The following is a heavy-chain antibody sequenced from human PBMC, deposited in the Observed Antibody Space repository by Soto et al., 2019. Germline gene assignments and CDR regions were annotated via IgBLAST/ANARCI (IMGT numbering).Heavy chain of an antibody. D-gene: IGHD2-15*01. Sequence: QVQLVQSGAEVKKPGASVKVSCKASGYTFTSYGISWVRQAPGQRLEWMGWISAYNGNTNYAQKLQGRVTMTTDTSTSTAYMELRGLRSDDTAVYYCARTVRDIVVVVAASGLFDYWCQGALVTVSS. J-gene: IGHJ4*02. CDR2: ISAYNGNT. CDR3: ARTVRDIVVVVAASGLFDY. CDR1: GYTFTSYG. V-gene: IGHV1-18*01.